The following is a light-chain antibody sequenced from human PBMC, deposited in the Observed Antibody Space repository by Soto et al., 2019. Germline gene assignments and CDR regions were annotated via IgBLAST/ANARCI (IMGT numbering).Light chain of an antibody. CDR1: QSITNR. CDR3: QHYGGMWT. Sequence: DMQMTQSPSTLSASVGYRVAITCRSSQSITNRLAWYQLKPGKAPKVLIYDALNLESGVPSRFSGSGYGTEFTLTIRSLQPDDFATYCCQHYGGMWTFGQGTKADIK. J-gene: IGKJ1*01. V-gene: IGKV1-5*01. CDR2: DAL.